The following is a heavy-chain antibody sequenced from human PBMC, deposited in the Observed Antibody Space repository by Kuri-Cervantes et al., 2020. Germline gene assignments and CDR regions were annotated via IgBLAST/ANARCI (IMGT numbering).Heavy chain of an antibody. CDR3: ASDKTTAFDY. Sequence: ETLSLTCAASGFTFSSYWMHWVRQAPGKGLVWVSRITGDGSGTTYADSVKGRFTISRGNAKNSLYLQMNSLRAEDTAVYYCASDKTTAFDYWGQGTLVTVSS. D-gene: IGHD4-17*01. V-gene: IGHV3-74*01. CDR1: GFTFSSYW. J-gene: IGHJ4*02. CDR2: ITGDGSGT.